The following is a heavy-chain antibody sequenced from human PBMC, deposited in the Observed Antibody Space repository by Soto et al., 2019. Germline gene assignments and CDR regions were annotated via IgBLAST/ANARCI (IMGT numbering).Heavy chain of an antibody. D-gene: IGHD3-10*01. J-gene: IGHJ6*02. CDR1: GGTFSSYA. V-gene: IGHV1-69*13. Sequence: ASVKVSCKASGGTFSSYAISWVRQAPGQGLEWMGGIIPIFGTANYAQKFQGRVTITADESTSTAYMELSSLRSEDTAVYYCARGLHGSGSHYLFYYGIDVWGQGTTVTVYS. CDR3: ARGLHGSGSHYLFYYGIDV. CDR2: IIPIFGTA.